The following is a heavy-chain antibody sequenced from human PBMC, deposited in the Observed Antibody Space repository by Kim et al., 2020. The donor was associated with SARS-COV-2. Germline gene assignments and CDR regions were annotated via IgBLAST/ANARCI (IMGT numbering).Heavy chain of an antibody. J-gene: IGHJ4*02. CDR2: TYYRSKWYN. D-gene: IGHD6-13*01. V-gene: IGHV6-1*01. CDR3: ARTSVAAPGERADGRISADYFDS. Sequence: SQTLSLTCAISGDSVSSNSAAWNWIRQSPSRGLEWLGRTYYRSKWYNDYAVSVKSRITINPDTSKNQFSLQLNSVTPEDTGIYYCARTSVAAPGERADGRISADYFDSWGQGTLVTVSS. CDR1: GDSVSSNSAA.